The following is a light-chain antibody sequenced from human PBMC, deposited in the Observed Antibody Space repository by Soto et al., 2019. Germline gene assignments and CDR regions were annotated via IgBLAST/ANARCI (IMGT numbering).Light chain of an antibody. CDR1: QSVSIY. Sequence: EIVLTQSPDTLSLSPGERATLSCRASQSVSIYLAWYQHRPGQAPRLLIYDASNRATGIPARFSGSGSGTDFTLTISSLEPEDFAVYYCQHRYSWPLTFGGGTRVEIK. V-gene: IGKV3-11*01. J-gene: IGKJ4*01. CDR2: DAS. CDR3: QHRYSWPLT.